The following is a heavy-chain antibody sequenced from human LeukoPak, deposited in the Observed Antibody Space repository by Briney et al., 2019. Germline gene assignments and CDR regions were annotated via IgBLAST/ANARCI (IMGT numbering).Heavy chain of an antibody. J-gene: IGHJ4*02. CDR1: GYTFTSYD. Sequence: ASVKVSCKVSGYTFTSYDINWVRQATGQGLEWMGWMNPNSGNTGYAQKFQGRVTMNRNTSISTAYMELSNLRSEDTAVYFCAKISRDSSGYPYWGQGTLVTVSS. V-gene: IGHV1-8*01. CDR3: AKISRDSSGYPY. D-gene: IGHD3-22*01. CDR2: MNPNSGNT.